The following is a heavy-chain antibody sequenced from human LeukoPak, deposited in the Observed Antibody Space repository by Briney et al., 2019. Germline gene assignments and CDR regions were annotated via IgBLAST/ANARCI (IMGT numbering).Heavy chain of an antibody. CDR2: ISSDGGST. Sequence: PGGSLRLSCAASGFTFSSYAMHWVRQAPGKGLEYVSAISSDGGSTYYANSVKGRFTISRDNSKNTLYLQMGSLRAEDMAVYYCERVRLSGSYFFDYWGQGTLVTVSS. CDR1: GFTFSSYA. V-gene: IGHV3-64*01. J-gene: IGHJ4*02. D-gene: IGHD1-26*01. CDR3: ERVRLSGSYFFDY.